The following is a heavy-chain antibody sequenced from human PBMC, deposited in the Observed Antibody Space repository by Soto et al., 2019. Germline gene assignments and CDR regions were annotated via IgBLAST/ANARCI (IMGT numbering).Heavy chain of an antibody. CDR3: ARDTYSSGWSHYYYYGMDV. CDR2: TYYRSKWYN. Sequence: SQTLSLTCAISGDSASSNSAAWNWIRQSPSRGLEWLGRTYYRSKWYNDYAVSVKSRITINPDTSKNQFSLQLNSVTPEDTAVYYCARDTYSSGWSHYYYYGMDVWGQGTTVTVSS. D-gene: IGHD6-19*01. V-gene: IGHV6-1*01. J-gene: IGHJ6*02. CDR1: GDSASSNSAA.